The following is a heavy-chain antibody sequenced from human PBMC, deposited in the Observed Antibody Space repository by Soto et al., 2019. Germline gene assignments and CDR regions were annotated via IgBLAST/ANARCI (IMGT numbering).Heavy chain of an antibody. J-gene: IGHJ6*02. CDR2: IYYSGST. V-gene: IGHV4-31*03. Sequence: PSETQSLTCTVSGGSISSGGYYWSWIRQHPGKGLEWIGYIYYSGSTYYNPSLKSRVTISVDTSKNQFSLKLSSVTAADTAVYYCARDVRYCSGGSCSDIGDYYYGMDVWGQGTTVTVSS. CDR1: GGSISSGGYY. CDR3: ARDVRYCSGGSCSDIGDYYYGMDV. D-gene: IGHD2-15*01.